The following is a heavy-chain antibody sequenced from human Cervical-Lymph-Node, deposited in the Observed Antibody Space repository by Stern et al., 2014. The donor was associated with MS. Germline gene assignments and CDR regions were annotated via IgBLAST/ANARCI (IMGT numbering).Heavy chain of an antibody. CDR3: ATSAGELTPEAV. CDR1: GGTFSSYA. J-gene: IGHJ6*02. D-gene: IGHD1-26*01. Sequence: VPLVESGAEVKKPGSSMRVSCKASGGTFSSYAISWVRQAPGQGLEWMGGIIPMFGTANYAQKFQGRVTITADASTSTAYMEVSSLRSDDTAVYYCATSAGELTPEAVWGQGTTVTVFS. V-gene: IGHV1-69*01. CDR2: IIPMFGTA.